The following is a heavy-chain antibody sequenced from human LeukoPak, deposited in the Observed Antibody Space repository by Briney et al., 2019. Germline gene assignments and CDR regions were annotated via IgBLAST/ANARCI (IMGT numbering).Heavy chain of an antibody. V-gene: IGHV4-4*07. J-gene: IGHJ6*02. Sequence: SETLSLTCTVSGGSFSNYYWSWIRQPAGKGLEWIGRIYTSGSTNYNPSVKSRATMSVDTSNNQFSLKLTSVTAADTAVYYCARQPPQYYGMDVWSQGTTVTVSS. CDR1: GGSFSNYY. D-gene: IGHD1-14*01. CDR3: ARQPPQYYGMDV. CDR2: IYTSGST.